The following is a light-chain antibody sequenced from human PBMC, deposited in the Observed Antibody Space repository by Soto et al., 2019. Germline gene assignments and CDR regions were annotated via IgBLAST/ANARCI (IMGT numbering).Light chain of an antibody. Sequence: EIVLTQSPGTLSLSPGERATLSCRASQSVSSSYLAWYQQKPGQAPRLVIYGASSRATGIPDRFRGSGSGTDFTLTISRLEPEDFAVYYCQQYSGSPPTFGQGTKVDIK. CDR2: GAS. V-gene: IGKV3-20*01. J-gene: IGKJ1*01. CDR3: QQYSGSPPT. CDR1: QSVSSSY.